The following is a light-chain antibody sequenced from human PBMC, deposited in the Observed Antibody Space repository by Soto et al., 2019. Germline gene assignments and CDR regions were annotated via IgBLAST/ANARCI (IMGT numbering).Light chain of an antibody. CDR3: MQGSHWPRT. Sequence: EVVMTQSPLSLPVTLGQPASISCRSSQSLVNSVGNTYLNWFHQRPGQSPGRLIYKVSNRDSGVPDRFSGSGSGTDFTLRISRVEAEDVGVYYCMQGSHWPRTFGQGTRVEIK. V-gene: IGKV2-30*01. CDR1: QSLVNSVGNTY. CDR2: KVS. J-gene: IGKJ1*01.